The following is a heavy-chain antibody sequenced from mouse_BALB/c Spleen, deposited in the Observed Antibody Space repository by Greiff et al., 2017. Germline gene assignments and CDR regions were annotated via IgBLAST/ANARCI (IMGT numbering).Heavy chain of an antibody. J-gene: IGHJ4*01. V-gene: IGHV5-17*02. CDR2: ISSGSSTI. CDR3: AKGDYPYYAMDD. Sequence: EVKLMASGGGLVQPGGSRKLSCAASGFTFSSFGMHWVRQAPEKGLEWVAYISSGSSTIYYADTLKGRFTISRDNPKNTLFLQMTSLRSEDTAMYYCAKGDYPYYAMDDWGQGTSVTVAA. D-gene: IGHD2-4*01. CDR1: GFTFSSFG.